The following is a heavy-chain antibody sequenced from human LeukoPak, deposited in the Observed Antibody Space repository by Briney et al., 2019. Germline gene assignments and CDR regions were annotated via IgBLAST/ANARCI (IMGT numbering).Heavy chain of an antibody. CDR3: ARLRFWSGYPYYFDY. CDR2: IYPGDSDT. J-gene: IGHJ4*02. CDR1: GYSFTSYW. Sequence: GESLKISCKGSGYSFTSYWIGWVRQMPGKGLEWMGIIYPGDSDTRYSPSFQGQVTISADKSISTAYLQWSSLKASGTAMYYCARLRFWSGYPYYFDYWGQGTLVTVSS. V-gene: IGHV5-51*01. D-gene: IGHD3-3*01.